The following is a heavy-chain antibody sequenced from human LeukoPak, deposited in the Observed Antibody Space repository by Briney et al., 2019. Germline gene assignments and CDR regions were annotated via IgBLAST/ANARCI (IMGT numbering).Heavy chain of an antibody. Sequence: AGGSLRLSWAASEFSFSNYWMSWVRQAPGKGLERVAHTNKDGSREYYVDSVKGRFTISRDNAKNSLFLQLNNLRGEDTAVYYCATTVAGHPDDYFDFWGQGTLVTVSS. CDR3: ATTVAGHPDDYFDF. V-gene: IGHV3-7*01. D-gene: IGHD6-19*01. J-gene: IGHJ4*02. CDR2: TNKDGSRE. CDR1: EFSFSNYW.